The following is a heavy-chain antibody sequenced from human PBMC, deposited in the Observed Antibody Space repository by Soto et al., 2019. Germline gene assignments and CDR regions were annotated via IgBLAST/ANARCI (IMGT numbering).Heavy chain of an antibody. CDR3: AAGGYGQRGYYGMDV. V-gene: IGHV1-69*12. CDR2: IIPIFGTA. CDR1: GGTFSSYA. D-gene: IGHD5-18*01. J-gene: IGHJ6*02. Sequence: QVQLVQSGAEVKKPGSSVKVSCKASGGTFSSYAISWVRQAPGQGLEWMGGIIPIFGTANYAQKFRGRVTIAADESTSTAYMGLSSLRSEDAAVYYGAAGGYGQRGYYGMDVWGQGTTVTVSS.